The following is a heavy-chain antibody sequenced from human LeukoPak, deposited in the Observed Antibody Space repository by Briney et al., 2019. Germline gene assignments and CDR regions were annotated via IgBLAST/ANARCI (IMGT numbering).Heavy chain of an antibody. J-gene: IGHJ3*02. CDR3: ARRMSDAFDI. CDR1: GGSISSGGHY. V-gene: IGHV4-31*03. Sequence: SQTLSLTCTVSGGSISSGGHYWSWIRQHPGKGLEWIGYIYYSGSTYYNPSLKSRVTISVDTSKNQFSLKLSPVTAADTAVYYCARRMSDAFDIWGQGTMVTVSS. CDR2: IYYSGST.